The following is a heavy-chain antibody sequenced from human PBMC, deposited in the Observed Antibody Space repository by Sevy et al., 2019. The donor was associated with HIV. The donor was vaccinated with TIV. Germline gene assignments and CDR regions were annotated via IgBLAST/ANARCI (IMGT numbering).Heavy chain of an antibody. CDR1: GGSISSSSYY. V-gene: IGHV4-39*01. Sequence: SQTLSLTCTVSGGSISSSSYYWGWIRQPPGKGLEWIGSIYYSGSTYYNPSLKSRVPISVDTSKNQFSLKLSSVTAADTAVYYCARRVWFGESRAFDYWGQGTLVTVSS. J-gene: IGHJ4*02. D-gene: IGHD3-10*01. CDR3: ARRVWFGESRAFDY. CDR2: IYYSGST.